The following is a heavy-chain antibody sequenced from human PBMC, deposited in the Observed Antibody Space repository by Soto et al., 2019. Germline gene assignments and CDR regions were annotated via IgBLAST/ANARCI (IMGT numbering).Heavy chain of an antibody. CDR1: GYIFVNYG. Sequence: QVQLVQSGDEVQKPGASVKVSCKASGYIFVNYGIAWVRQATGQGLERMGWISPYTGNTNSATQVQGRLTMTTDTSTSTAYMDLGSLTSDDTAVYYCVMVDNYVTPTPQDVWGQGTTVTVSS. D-gene: IGHD3-16*01. V-gene: IGHV1-18*01. J-gene: IGHJ6*02. CDR2: ISPYTGNT. CDR3: VMVDNYVTPTPQDV.